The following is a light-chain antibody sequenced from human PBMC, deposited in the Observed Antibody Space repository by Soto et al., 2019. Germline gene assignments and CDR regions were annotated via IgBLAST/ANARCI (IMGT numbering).Light chain of an antibody. CDR3: QAWVTGIGV. CDR1: SGHSRNA. CDR2: INSDGSH. J-gene: IGLJ2*01. V-gene: IGLV4-69*01. Sequence: VLTQSPSASASLGASVNLTCTLSSGHSRNAIAWHQQQPEKGPRYLMKINSDGSHIKGDEIPNRFSGSSSGAERYLTISSLQSEDEADYYCQAWVTGIGVFGGGTKLTVL.